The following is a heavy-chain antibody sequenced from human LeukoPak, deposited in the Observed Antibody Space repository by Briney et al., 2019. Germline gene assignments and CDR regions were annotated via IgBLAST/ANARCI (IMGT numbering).Heavy chain of an antibody. V-gene: IGHV3-30*18. Sequence: GRSLRLSCAASGFTFSSYGMHWVRQAPGKGLEWVAVISYDGSNKHYADSVKGRFTISRDNPKNTLYLQMNSLRAEDTAVYYCAKIGRRYGSGNPGEIDYWGQGTLVTVSS. D-gene: IGHD3-10*01. CDR2: ISYDGSNK. CDR1: GFTFSSYG. J-gene: IGHJ4*02. CDR3: AKIGRRYGSGNPGEIDY.